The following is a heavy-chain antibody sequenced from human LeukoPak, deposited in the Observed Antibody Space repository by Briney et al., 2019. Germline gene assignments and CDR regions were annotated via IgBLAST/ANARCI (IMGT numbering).Heavy chain of an antibody. CDR2: IGPKRGDT. CDR1: GYTFTDYF. J-gene: IGHJ3*02. Sequence: ASVKVSCKASGYTFTDYFIHCLRQAPGQGLEWMGWIGPKRGDTSYSQKFQGWVTVTRDSSISTAYMELSRLRSDDTAVYYCGINRLGKALDIWGQGTMVTVSS. D-gene: IGHD7-27*01. CDR3: GINRLGKALDI. V-gene: IGHV1-2*04.